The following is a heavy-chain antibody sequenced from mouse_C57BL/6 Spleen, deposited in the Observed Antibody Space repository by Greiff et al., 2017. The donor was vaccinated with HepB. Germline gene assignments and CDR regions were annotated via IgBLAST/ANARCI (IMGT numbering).Heavy chain of an antibody. CDR2: IWSDGST. CDR1: GFSLTSYG. Sequence: QVQLKESGPGLVAPSQSLSITCTVSGFSLTSYGVHWVRQPPGKGLEWLVVIWSDGSTTYNSALKSRLSISKDNSKSQVFLKMNSLQTDDTAMYYCARHPHPGSSPYYAMDYWGQGTSVTVSS. D-gene: IGHD1-1*01. V-gene: IGHV2-6-1*01. J-gene: IGHJ4*01. CDR3: ARHPHPGSSPYYAMDY.